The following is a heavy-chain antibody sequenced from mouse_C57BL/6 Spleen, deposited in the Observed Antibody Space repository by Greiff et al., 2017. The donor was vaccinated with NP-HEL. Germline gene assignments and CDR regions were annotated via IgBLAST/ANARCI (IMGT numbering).Heavy chain of an antibody. Sequence: EVHLVESGGGLVKPGGSLKLSCAASGFTFSSYAMSWVRQTPEKRLEWVATISDGGSYTYYPDNVKGRFTISRDNAKNNLYLQMSHLKSEDTAMYYCARDQGYSWFAYWGQGTLVTVSA. D-gene: IGHD2-3*01. J-gene: IGHJ3*01. CDR3: ARDQGYSWFAY. V-gene: IGHV5-4*01. CDR1: GFTFSSYA. CDR2: ISDGGSYT.